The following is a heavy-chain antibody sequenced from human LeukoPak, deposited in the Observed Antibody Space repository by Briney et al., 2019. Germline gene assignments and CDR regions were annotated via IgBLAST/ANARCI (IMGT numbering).Heavy chain of an antibody. D-gene: IGHD6-25*01. V-gene: IGHV4-34*01. Sequence: PSETLSLTCAVYGGSCSGYYWSWIRQPPGKGLEWIGEINHSGSTNYNPSLKSRVTISVDTSKNQFSLKLSSVTAADTAVYYCARALLALKVRLDFDYWGQGTLVTVSS. J-gene: IGHJ4*02. CDR3: ARALLALKVRLDFDY. CDR2: INHSGST. CDR1: GGSCSGYY.